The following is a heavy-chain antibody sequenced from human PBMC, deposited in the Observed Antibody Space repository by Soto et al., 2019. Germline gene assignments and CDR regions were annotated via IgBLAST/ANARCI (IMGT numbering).Heavy chain of an antibody. CDR3: ARNGSN. V-gene: IGHV4-39*01. J-gene: IGHJ4*02. CDR1: GVSSSNSSDY. CDR2: IYYSGIT. Sequence: PSETLSLTCAVSGVSSSNSSDYWGWIRRPPGKGLEWIGTIYYSGITYYNPSLKSRVTISVDTSKNQFSRKLTSVTAADTAVYYCARNGSNWAKGTLVTVSS.